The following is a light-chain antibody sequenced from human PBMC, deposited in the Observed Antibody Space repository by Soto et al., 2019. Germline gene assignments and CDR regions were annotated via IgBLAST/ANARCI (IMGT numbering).Light chain of an antibody. CDR3: QQRSNWPPIT. Sequence: ELVLTQSPGTLSLSPGERATLSCRASQSVSSTFLAWYQQKPGQPPRLLIYGASTRATGVPGRFSGSGSGTDFTLTISSLEPEDFAVYYCQQRSNWPPITFGQGTRLEIK. J-gene: IGKJ5*01. CDR1: QSVSSTF. V-gene: IGKV3D-20*02. CDR2: GAS.